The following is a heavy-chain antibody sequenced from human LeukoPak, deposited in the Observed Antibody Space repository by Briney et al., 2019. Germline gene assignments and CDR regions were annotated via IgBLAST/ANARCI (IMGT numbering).Heavy chain of an antibody. CDR1: GFTFRTYA. CDR2: ISNDGSNK. Sequence: GRSLRLSCAASGFTFRTYAMYWVRQAPGKGLEWVAVISNDGSNKYYAGSGKGRFTLSRDNTKNTLYLQMNSLRAEDTAVYYCARDLTGSSYFDYWGQGTLVTVSS. CDR3: ARDLTGSSYFDY. V-gene: IGHV3-30-3*01. D-gene: IGHD1-26*01. J-gene: IGHJ4*02.